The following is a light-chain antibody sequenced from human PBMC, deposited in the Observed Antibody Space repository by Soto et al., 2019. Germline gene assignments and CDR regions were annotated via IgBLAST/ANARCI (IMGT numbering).Light chain of an antibody. CDR2: GAS. CDR1: QSISSW. CDR3: QQYNSYSWT. J-gene: IGKJ1*01. V-gene: IGKV1-5*01. Sequence: DLHITQSPSTLSDSVGDRVTITCRASQSISSWLAWYQQKPGKAPKLLIYGASSLESGVPSRFSGSGSGTEFTLTISSLQPDDFATYYCQQYNSYSWTFGQGTKVDIK.